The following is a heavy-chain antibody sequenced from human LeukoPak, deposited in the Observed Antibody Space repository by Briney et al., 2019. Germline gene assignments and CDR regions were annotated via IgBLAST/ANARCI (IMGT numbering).Heavy chain of an antibody. CDR3: ARPSQYVLLWDQDY. CDR2: IYYSGST. Sequence: PSETLSLTCTVSGGSISSSSYYWGWIRQPPGKGLEWIGSIYYSGSTYYNPSLKSRVTISVDTSKNQFSLKLSSVTAADTAVYYCARPSQYVLLWDQDYWGQGTLVTVSS. D-gene: IGHD3-10*01. CDR1: GGSISSSSYY. V-gene: IGHV4-39*01. J-gene: IGHJ4*02.